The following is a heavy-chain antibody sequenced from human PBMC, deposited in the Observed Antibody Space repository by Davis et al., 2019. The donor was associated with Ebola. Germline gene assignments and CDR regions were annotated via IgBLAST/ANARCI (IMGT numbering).Heavy chain of an antibody. CDR1: GGSISSYY. V-gene: IGHV4-59*05. Sequence: SETLSLTCTVSGGSISSYYWSWIRQPPGKGLEWIGSIYYSGSTYYNPSLKSRVTISVDTSKNQFSLKLSSVTAADTAVYYCARGVGATINWGQGTLVTVSS. CDR3: ARGVGATIN. CDR2: IYYSGST. J-gene: IGHJ4*02. D-gene: IGHD1-26*01.